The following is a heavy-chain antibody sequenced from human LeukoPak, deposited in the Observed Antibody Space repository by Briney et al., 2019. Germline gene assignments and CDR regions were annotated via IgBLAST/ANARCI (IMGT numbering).Heavy chain of an antibody. J-gene: IGHJ5*02. CDR2: IYYSGSA. CDR1: GGSISSGGYS. D-gene: IGHD2-2*01. V-gene: IGHV4-30-4*07. Sequence: PSETLSLTCAVSGGSISSGGYSWSWIRQPPGKGLEWIGYIYYSGSAYYNPSLKSRFTISVETSKNQFSLRLSSVTAADTAVYYCARLLRVGYCSTTTCNWFDPWGQGTLVTVSS. CDR3: ARLLRVGYCSTTTCNWFDP.